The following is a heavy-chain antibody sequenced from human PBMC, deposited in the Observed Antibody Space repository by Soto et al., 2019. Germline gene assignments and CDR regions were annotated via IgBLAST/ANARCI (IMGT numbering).Heavy chain of an antibody. Sequence: PSETLSLTCTVSGDSISSFYWSWIRQPPGKGLEWIGYIYYSGSTNYNPSLKSRVTMSVDTSKNQFSLKLSSVTAADTAVYYCSGYGSGSYYRYWGHGTLVTVS. V-gene: IGHV4-59*01. CDR3: SGYGSGSYYRY. J-gene: IGHJ4*01. CDR2: IYYSGST. D-gene: IGHD3-10*01. CDR1: GDSISSFY.